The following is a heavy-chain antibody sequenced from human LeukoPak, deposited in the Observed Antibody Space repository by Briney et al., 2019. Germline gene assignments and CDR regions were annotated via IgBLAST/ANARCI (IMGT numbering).Heavy chain of an antibody. D-gene: IGHD2-15*01. Sequence: SETLSLTCAVYGGSFSGYYWSWIRQPPGKGLEWIGEINHSGSTNYNPSLKSRVTISVDTSKNQFSLKLSSVTAADTAVYYCARVGWELLDYWGQGTLVTVSS. J-gene: IGHJ4*02. V-gene: IGHV4-34*01. CDR1: GGSFSGYY. CDR2: INHSGST. CDR3: ARVGWELLDY.